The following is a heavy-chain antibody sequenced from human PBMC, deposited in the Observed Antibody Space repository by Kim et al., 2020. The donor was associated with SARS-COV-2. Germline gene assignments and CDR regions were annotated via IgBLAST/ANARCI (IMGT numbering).Heavy chain of an antibody. V-gene: IGHV4-34*01. CDR2: INHSGST. CDR1: GGSFSGYY. Sequence: SETLSLTCAVYGGSFSGYYWSWIRQPPGKGLEWIGEINHSGSTNYNPSLRSRITISADTSKNQFSLKLSSVTAADTAVYYCASLGRYYYDSSGQIFYYYGMDVWGQGTTVTVSS. J-gene: IGHJ6*02. D-gene: IGHD3-22*01. CDR3: ASLGRYYYDSSGQIFYYYGMDV.